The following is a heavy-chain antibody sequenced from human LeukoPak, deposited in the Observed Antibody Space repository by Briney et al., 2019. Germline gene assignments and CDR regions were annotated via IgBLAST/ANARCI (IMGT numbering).Heavy chain of an antibody. CDR2: ISGSGGST. Sequence: GGSPRLSCAASGFTFSSYAMSWVRQAPGKGLEWVSAISGSGGSTYYADSVKGRFTISRDNSKNTLYLQMKSLRAEDTAVYYCAKGYCSGGSCGYYFDYWGQGTLVTVSS. CDR1: GFTFSSYA. V-gene: IGHV3-23*01. J-gene: IGHJ4*02. CDR3: AKGYCSGGSCGYYFDY. D-gene: IGHD2-15*01.